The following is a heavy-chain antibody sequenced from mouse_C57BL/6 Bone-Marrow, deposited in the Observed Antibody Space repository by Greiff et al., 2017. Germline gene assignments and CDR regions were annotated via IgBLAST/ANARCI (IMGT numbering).Heavy chain of an antibody. D-gene: IGHD1-1*01. CDR1: GFNIKDYY. CDR3: ARDSCYYGSSYDTAY. Sequence: DVHLVESGAELVKPGASVKLSCTASGFNIKDYYMHWVKQRTEQGLEWIGRIDPEDGETKYAPKFQGKATITADTSSNTAYLQLSSLTSEDTAVYYCARDSCYYGSSYDTAYGGQGTLATVSA. J-gene: IGHJ3*01. V-gene: IGHV14-2*01. CDR2: IDPEDGET.